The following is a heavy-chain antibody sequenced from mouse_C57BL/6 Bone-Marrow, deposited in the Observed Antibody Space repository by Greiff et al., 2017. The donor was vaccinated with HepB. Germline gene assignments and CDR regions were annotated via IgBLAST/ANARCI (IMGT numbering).Heavy chain of an antibody. CDR3: ARYGSSYVEFAY. CDR2: IYPRSGNT. J-gene: IGHJ3*01. V-gene: IGHV1-81*01. D-gene: IGHD1-1*01. CDR1: GYTFTSYG. Sequence: VQLQQSGAELARPGASVKLSCKASGYTFTSYGISWVKQRTGQGLEWIGEIYPRSGNTYYNEKFKGKATLTADKSSSTAYMELRSLTSEDSAVYFCARYGSSYVEFAYWGQGTLVTVSA.